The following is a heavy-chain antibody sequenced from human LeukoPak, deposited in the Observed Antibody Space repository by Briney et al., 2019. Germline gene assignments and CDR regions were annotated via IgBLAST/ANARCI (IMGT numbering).Heavy chain of an antibody. Sequence: GRSLRLSCAASGFTFSSYGMHWVRQASGKGLEWGAVISYDGSNKYYADSVKGRFTISRDNSKNTLYLQMNSLRAEDTAVYYCAKDSYYYDSSGYFDYWGQGTLVTVSS. V-gene: IGHV3-30*18. CDR3: AKDSYYYDSSGYFDY. J-gene: IGHJ4*02. CDR2: ISYDGSNK. CDR1: GFTFSSYG. D-gene: IGHD3-22*01.